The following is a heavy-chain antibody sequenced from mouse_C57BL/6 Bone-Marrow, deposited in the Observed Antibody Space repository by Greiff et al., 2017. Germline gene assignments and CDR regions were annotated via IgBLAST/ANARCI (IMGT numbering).Heavy chain of an antibody. D-gene: IGHD1-1*01. CDR3: ARGIDYGSSFDY. CDR2: IDPSDSYT. Sequence: QVQLQQPGAELVRPGTSVKLSCKASGYTFTSYWMHWVKQRPGQGLEWIGVIDPSDSYTNYNQKFKGKATLTVDTSSSTAYMQLSSLTSEDSAVYYCARGIDYGSSFDYWGQGTTLTVSS. V-gene: IGHV1-59*01. J-gene: IGHJ2*01. CDR1: GYTFTSYW.